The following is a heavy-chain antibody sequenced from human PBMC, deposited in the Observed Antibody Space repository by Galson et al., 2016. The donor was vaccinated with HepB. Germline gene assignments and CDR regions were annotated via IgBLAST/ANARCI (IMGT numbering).Heavy chain of an antibody. J-gene: IGHJ4*02. CDR2: MSTSGTT. CDR1: GDSISSTSYY. V-gene: IGHV4-61*02. CDR3: ARDPPGIGNYFDY. Sequence: TLSLTCTVSGDSISSTSYYWSWTRQPAGKGLEWIGRMSTSGTTNYNPSLKSRVLISVDTSKNQFSLNLNSVTAAGTAVYDCARDPPGIGNYFDYWGQGTLVSVSS. D-gene: IGHD1-26*01.